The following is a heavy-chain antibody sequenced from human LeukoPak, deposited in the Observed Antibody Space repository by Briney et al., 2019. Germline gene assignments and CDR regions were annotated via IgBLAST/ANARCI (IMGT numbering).Heavy chain of an antibody. CDR3: AKAFGYYYGSGSYYSY. CDR1: GFTFSSYG. CDR2: IRYDGSNK. V-gene: IGHV3-30*02. J-gene: IGHJ4*02. D-gene: IGHD3-10*01. Sequence: GGSLRLSCAASGFTFSSYGMHWVRQAPGKGLEWVAFIRYDGSNKYYADSVKGRFTISRDNSKNTLYLQMNSLRAEDTAVYYCAKAFGYYYGSGSYYSYWGQGTLVTVSS.